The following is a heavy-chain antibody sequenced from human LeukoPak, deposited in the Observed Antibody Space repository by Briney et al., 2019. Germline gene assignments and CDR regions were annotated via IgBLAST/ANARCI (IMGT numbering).Heavy chain of an antibody. Sequence: GGSLRLSCAASGFTFSSYTMSWVRQAPGKGLEWISVISATGFTTYHTDSVKGRFTISRDNSKSMLYLQMDGLRAEDTAIYFCTKDVQVGPTRGFFDFWGQGTLVTVPS. CDR3: TKDVQVGPTRGFFDF. V-gene: IGHV3-23*01. CDR2: ISATGFTT. CDR1: GFTFSSYT. J-gene: IGHJ4*03. D-gene: IGHD1-26*01.